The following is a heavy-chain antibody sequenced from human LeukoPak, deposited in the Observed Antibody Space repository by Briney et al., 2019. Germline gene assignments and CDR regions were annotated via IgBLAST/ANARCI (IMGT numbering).Heavy chain of an antibody. CDR3: GRVRISAARGYMDV. CDR2: ISSKGDNI. V-gene: IGHV3-64*01. Sequence: GGSLRLSCAASGFTFSSYAIHWVRHAPGKGLEYVSTISSKGDNIFYANSVKGRFTISRDNSKNTVYLQMGSLRAEDMAVYYCGRVRISAARGYMDVWGKGTTVTVSS. CDR1: GFTFSSYA. D-gene: IGHD6-13*01. J-gene: IGHJ6*04.